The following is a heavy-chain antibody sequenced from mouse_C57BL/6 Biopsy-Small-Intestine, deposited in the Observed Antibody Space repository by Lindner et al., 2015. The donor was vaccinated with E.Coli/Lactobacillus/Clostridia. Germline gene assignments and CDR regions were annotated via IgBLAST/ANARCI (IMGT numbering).Heavy chain of an antibody. CDR2: IIPIFGTV. CDR1: GGTFSSYA. Sequence: SVKVSCKASGGTFSSYAFSWVRQAPRQGLEWTGGIIPIFGTVNYAQKFQGRVTITADESTSTAYMELSSLRSEDTAVYYCARGLYSSGWSSQDAFDIWGQGTMVTVS. CDR3: ARGLYSSGWSSQDAFDI. J-gene: IGHJ3*01. D-gene: IGHD2-12*01. V-gene: IGHV1-81*01.